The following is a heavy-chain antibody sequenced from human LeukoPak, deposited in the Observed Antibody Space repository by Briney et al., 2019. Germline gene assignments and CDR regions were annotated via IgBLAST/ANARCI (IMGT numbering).Heavy chain of an antibody. Sequence: PGGSLRLSCAASGFTFSNFWMSWVRQAPGKGLEWVANINQDGSEKYYVDSVKGRFTISRDNAKNSLYLQMNSLRAEDTAMYYCARGSGWFDPWGQGTLVTVSS. CDR2: INQDGSEK. CDR3: ARGSGWFDP. J-gene: IGHJ5*02. CDR1: GFTFSNFW. V-gene: IGHV3-7*01.